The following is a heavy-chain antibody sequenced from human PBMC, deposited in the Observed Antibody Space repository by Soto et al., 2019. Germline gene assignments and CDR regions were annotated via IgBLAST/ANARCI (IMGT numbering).Heavy chain of an antibody. J-gene: IGHJ4*02. Sequence: QVQLVQSGAEVKKPGASVKVSCKASGYTFTSYAMHWVRQAPGQRLEWMGWINAGNGNTKYSQKFQGRVTITRDTSASTAYMEQSSLGSEDTAVYYCERSIRLAGDYWGQGTLVTVSS. V-gene: IGHV1-3*01. CDR1: GYTFTSYA. CDR2: INAGNGNT. CDR3: ERSIRLAGDY.